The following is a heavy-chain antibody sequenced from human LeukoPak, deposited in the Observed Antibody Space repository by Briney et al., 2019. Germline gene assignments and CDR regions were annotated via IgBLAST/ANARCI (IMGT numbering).Heavy chain of an antibody. J-gene: IGHJ3*02. Sequence: PSETLSLTCTVSGGSISSGGYYWSWIRQHPGKGLEWIGYIYYSGSTYYNPSLKSRVTISVDTSKNQFSLKLSSVTAADTAVYYCARVATPADDASDIWGQGTMVTVSS. CDR1: GGSISSGGYY. CDR3: ARVATPADDASDI. D-gene: IGHD3-3*02. V-gene: IGHV4-31*03. CDR2: IYYSGST.